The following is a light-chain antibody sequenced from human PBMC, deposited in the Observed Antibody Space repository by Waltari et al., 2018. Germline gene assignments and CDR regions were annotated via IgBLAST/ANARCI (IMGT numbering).Light chain of an antibody. J-gene: IGLJ2*01. Sequence: QSVLTQPASVSGSPGQSITISCTGTSSDVGGYDYVSWYQQHPGKAPKLMVYDVSYRPSGVSTRFAGSKSGNTASLTISGLQAEDESDYYGSAYTTSSTLVFGGGTKLTVL. CDR2: DVS. CDR3: SAYTTSSTLV. CDR1: SSDVGGYDY. V-gene: IGLV2-14*03.